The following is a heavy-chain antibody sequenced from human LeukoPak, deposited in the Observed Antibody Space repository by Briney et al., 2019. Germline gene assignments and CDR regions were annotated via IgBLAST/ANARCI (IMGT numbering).Heavy chain of an antibody. D-gene: IGHD2-15*01. J-gene: IGHJ4*02. Sequence: GESLKISCKGSGYSFTSYWIGWVRQMPGKGLEWMGIIYPGDSDTRYSPSFQGQVTISADKSISTAYLQWSSLKASDTAMYYCARHNQVAANGGSLLIDYWGQGTLVTVSS. CDR2: IYPGDSDT. CDR1: GYSFTSYW. V-gene: IGHV5-51*01. CDR3: ARHNQVAANGGSLLIDY.